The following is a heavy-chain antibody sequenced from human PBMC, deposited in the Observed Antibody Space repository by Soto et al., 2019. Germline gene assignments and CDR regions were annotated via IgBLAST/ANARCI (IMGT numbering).Heavy chain of an antibody. V-gene: IGHV3-53*01. CDR3: ARVLSDCSSTSCPTGAFDI. CDR2: IYSGGST. J-gene: IGHJ3*02. D-gene: IGHD2-2*01. Sequence: HPGGSLRLSCAASGFTVSSNYMSWVRQAPGKGLEWVSVIYSGGSTYYADSVKGRFTISRDNAKNSLYLQMNSLRAEDTAVYYCARVLSDCSSTSCPTGAFDIWGQGTMVTVSS. CDR1: GFTVSSNY.